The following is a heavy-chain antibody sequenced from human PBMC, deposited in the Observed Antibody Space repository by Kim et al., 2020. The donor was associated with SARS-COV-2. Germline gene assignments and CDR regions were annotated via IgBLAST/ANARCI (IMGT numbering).Heavy chain of an antibody. CDR3: ARNGSGSP. V-gene: IGHV1-69*01. J-gene: IGHJ5*02. D-gene: IGHD3-10*01. CDR2: FGTA. Sequence: FGTANYAQKFQDRVTITADESTSTAYMELSSLGSEDTAVYYCARNGSGSPWGQGTLVTVSS.